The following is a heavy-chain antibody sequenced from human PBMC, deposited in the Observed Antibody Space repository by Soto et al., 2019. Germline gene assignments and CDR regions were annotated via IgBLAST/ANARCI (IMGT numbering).Heavy chain of an antibody. CDR2: IDWGDDT. Sequence: SGPTLVNPPQTLTLTCSFSGFSLNTRGMCVSWIRQPPGKALEWLALIDWGDDTYYTRSLQARLSISKVTSKNQVVLTMTHMDYVDTGTYDCARLLWFGDAMGASDMGGQGPMVTVPS. CDR3: ARLLWFGDAMGASDM. D-gene: IGHD3-10*01. CDR1: GFSLNTRGMC. J-gene: IGHJ3*02. V-gene: IGHV2-70*13.